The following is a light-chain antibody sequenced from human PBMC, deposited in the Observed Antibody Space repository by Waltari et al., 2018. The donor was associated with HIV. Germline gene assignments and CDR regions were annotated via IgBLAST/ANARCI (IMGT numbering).Light chain of an antibody. CDR3: CSYAGSYTDV. Sequence: QSALTQPRSVSGSPGQSVTISCTGTSSDVGGYNYVSWYQQHPGKAPKVRIYDVSKRPAGVPDRCSGSKAGNTASRAISGLQAEDEADYCCCSYAGSYTDVFGTGTKVTVL. J-gene: IGLJ1*01. CDR2: DVS. CDR1: SSDVGGYNY. V-gene: IGLV2-11*01.